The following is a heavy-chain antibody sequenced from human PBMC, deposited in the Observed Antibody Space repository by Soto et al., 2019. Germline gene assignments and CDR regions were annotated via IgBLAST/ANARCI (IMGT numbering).Heavy chain of an antibody. CDR2: IYYSGST. D-gene: IGHD3-3*01. V-gene: IGHV4-59*01. CDR1: GGSISSYY. CDR3: ARVVSYDFWSCYYTGYADYCYHLAV. J-gene: IGHJ6*03. Sequence: SETLSLTCTVSGGSISSYYWSWIRQPPGKGLEWIGYIYYSGSTNYNPSLKSRVTISVDTSKNQFSLKLSSVTAADTAVYYCARVVSYDFWSCYYTGYADYCYHLAVWGKGTTVTVSS.